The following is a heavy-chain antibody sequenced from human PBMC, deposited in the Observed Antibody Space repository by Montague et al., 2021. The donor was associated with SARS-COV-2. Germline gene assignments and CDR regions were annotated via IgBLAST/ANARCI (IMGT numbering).Heavy chain of an antibody. D-gene: IGHD3-3*01. CDR1: GGSISSSSYY. CDR2: IYYSGST. J-gene: IGHJ4*02. CDR3: ARGVPLGYDFWSGYPEIGDFDY. Sequence: SETLSLTCTVSGGSISSSSYYWGWIRQPPGKGLEWIGSIYYSGSTYYNPSLKSRVTISVDTSKNQFSLKLSSVTAADTAVYYCARGVPLGYDFWSGYPEIGDFDYWGQGTLVTVSS. V-gene: IGHV4-39*01.